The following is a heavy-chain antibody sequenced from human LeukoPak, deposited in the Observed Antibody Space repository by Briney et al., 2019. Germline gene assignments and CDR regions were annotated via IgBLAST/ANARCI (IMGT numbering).Heavy chain of an antibody. J-gene: IGHJ6*02. CDR2: IKQDGSEK. V-gene: IGHV3-7*01. D-gene: IGHD2-2*01. Sequence: PGGSLRLSCAASGFTFSSYWMSWVRQAPGKGLEWVANIKQDGSEKYYVDSVEGRFTISRDNAKNSLYLQMNSLRAEDTAVYYCARDRVVPAAPTYYYYYGMDVWGQGTTVTVSS. CDR1: GFTFSSYW. CDR3: ARDRVVPAAPTYYYYYGMDV.